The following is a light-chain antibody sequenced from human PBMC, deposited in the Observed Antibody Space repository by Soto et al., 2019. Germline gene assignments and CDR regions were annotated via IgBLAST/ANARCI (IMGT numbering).Light chain of an antibody. V-gene: IGKV1-39*01. CDR3: QQSYSTPT. CDR1: QSISSY. Sequence: DIQMTQSPSSLSASVGDRVTITCRASQSISSYLNWYQQKPGKAPKLLIYAASSLQSGVPSRFSGSGPGTDFTLTISSLQPEDFATYYCQQSYSTPTFGGGTKVDIK. J-gene: IGKJ4*01. CDR2: AAS.